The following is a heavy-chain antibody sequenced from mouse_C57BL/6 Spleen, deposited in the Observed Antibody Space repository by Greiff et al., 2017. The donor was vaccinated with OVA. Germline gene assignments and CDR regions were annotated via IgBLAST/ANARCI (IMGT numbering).Heavy chain of an antibody. CDR3: ARHEDGGGSDY. CDR2: INPSTGGT. D-gene: IGHD1-1*01. V-gene: IGHV1-42*01. CDR1: GYSFTGYY. Sequence: VQLQQSGPELVKPGASVKISCKASGYSFTGYYMNWVKQSPEKSLEWIGEINPSTGGTTYNQKFKAKATLTVDKSSSTAYMQLKSLTSEDSAVYYCARHEDGGGSDYWGQGTTLTVSS. J-gene: IGHJ2*01.